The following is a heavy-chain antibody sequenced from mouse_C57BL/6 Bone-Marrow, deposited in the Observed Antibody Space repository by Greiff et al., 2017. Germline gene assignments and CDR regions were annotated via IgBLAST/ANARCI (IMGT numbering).Heavy chain of an antibody. CDR1: GYTFTSYW. D-gene: IGHD1-1*01. V-gene: IGHV1-61*01. Sequence: QVQLQQPGAELVRPGSSVKLSCKASGYTFTSYWMDWVKQRPGQGLEWIGNIYPSDSETHYNQKFKDKATLTVDKSSSTAYMQLSSLTSEDSAVYYCARHHYGSRIDYRGQENSVSVSS. CDR2: IYPSDSET. J-gene: IGHJ4*01. CDR3: ARHHYGSRIDY.